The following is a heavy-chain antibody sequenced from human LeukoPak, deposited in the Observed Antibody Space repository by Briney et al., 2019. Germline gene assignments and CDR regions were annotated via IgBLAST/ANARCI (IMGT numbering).Heavy chain of an antibody. D-gene: IGHD3-22*01. V-gene: IGHV4-39*01. CDR1: GGSISSNSYY. J-gene: IGHJ5*02. CDR3: ARHWKTMIVQNWFDP. Sequence: PSETLSLTCTVSGGSISSNSYYWGWIRQPPGKGLEWIGSIYYSGSTYYNPSLKSRVTISVDTSKNQFSLKLSSVTAADTAVYYCARHWKTMIVQNWFDPWGQGTLVIVSS. CDR2: IYYSGST.